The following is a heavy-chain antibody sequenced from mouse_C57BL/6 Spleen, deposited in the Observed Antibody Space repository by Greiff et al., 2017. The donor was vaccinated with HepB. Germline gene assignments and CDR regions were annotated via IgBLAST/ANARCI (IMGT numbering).Heavy chain of an antibody. V-gene: IGHV7-3*01. D-gene: IGHD2-1*01. CDR3: ARDSNYAWFAY. CDR1: GFTFTDYY. Sequence: EVMLVESGGGLVQPGGSLSLSCAASGFTFTDYYMSWVRQPPGKALEWLGFIRNKDNGYTTEYSASVKGRFTISRDNSQSILYLQMNALRAEDSATYYCARDSNYAWFAYWGQGTLVTVSA. J-gene: IGHJ3*01. CDR2: IRNKDNGYTT.